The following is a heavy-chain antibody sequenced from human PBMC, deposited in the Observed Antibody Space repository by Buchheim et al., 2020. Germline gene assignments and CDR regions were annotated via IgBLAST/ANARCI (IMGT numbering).Heavy chain of an antibody. V-gene: IGHV3-53*02. CDR3: ARGRHYYDSGGYYRLYYGMDV. Sequence: EVQLVETGGGLIQPGGSLRLSCAASGFTVSSNYMSWVRQAPGKGLEWVSVIYSGGSTYYADSGKGRFTISRDNSKNTLYLQMNSLRAEDTAVYYCARGRHYYDSGGYYRLYYGMDVWGQGTT. CDR2: IYSGGST. D-gene: IGHD3-22*01. J-gene: IGHJ6*02. CDR1: GFTVSSNY.